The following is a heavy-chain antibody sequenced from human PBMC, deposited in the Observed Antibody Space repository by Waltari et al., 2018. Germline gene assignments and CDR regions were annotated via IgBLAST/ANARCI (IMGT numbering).Heavy chain of an antibody. Sequence: EVQLVESGGGLIQPGGSLRLSCAASGFTVSSNYMSWVRQAPGKGVEWVSVIYSGGSTYDADSVKGRFTISRDNSKNTLYLQMNSLRAEDTAVYYCARDRTIFGVDHYGMDVWGQGTTVTVSS. CDR2: IYSGGST. V-gene: IGHV3-53*01. D-gene: IGHD3-3*01. CDR1: GFTVSSNY. CDR3: ARDRTIFGVDHYGMDV. J-gene: IGHJ6*02.